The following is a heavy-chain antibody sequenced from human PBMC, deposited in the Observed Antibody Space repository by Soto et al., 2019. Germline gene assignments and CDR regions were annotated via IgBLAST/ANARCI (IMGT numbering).Heavy chain of an antibody. J-gene: IGHJ4*02. CDR1: GGSINSGGYY. Sequence: QVQLQESGPGLVQPSQTLSLICTVSGGSINSGGYYWNWIRQHPRTGLEWVGGIFYSGSTYYNPSLRSRFTISADTSDNQYSLTLTSVTAADTAVYFCARGYRPSGYSSSWVFDYWGQGTLVDVSS. V-gene: IGHV4-31*03. CDR3: ARGYRPSGYSSSWVFDY. CDR2: IFYSGST. D-gene: IGHD6-13*01.